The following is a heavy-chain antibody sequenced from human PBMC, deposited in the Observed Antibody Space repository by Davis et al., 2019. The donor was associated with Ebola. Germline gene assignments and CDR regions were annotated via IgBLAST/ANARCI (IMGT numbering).Heavy chain of an antibody. Sequence: HTGGSLRLSCAASGFTFSNFWMHWVRQSPGKGLVWVSRIKTDGSMTGYGDSVQGRFTIPRDNAKNTLYLQMNDLRAEDTAVYYCAREGKIFGCDYWGQGALVTVSS. CDR1: GFTFSNFW. V-gene: IGHV3-74*01. D-gene: IGHD3-3*01. CDR3: AREGKIFGCDY. J-gene: IGHJ4*02. CDR2: IKTDGSMT.